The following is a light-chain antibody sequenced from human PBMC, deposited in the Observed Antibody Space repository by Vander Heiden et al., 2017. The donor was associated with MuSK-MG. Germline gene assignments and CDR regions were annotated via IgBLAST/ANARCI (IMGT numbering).Light chain of an antibody. CDR3: QSADSSGTYVV. V-gene: IGLV3-25*03. Sequence: SYALTQPPSVSVSPGQTARIPCSGDALPKQYAYWYQQKPGQAPVLVIYKDSERPSGIPERFSGSSSGTTVTLTISGVQAEDEADYYCQSADSSGTYVVFGGGTKLTVL. CDR1: ALPKQY. CDR2: KDS. J-gene: IGLJ2*01.